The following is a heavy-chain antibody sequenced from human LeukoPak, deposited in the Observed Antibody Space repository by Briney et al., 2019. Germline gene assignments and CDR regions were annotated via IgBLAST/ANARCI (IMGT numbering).Heavy chain of an antibody. CDR1: GGTFSSYA. CDR2: IIPILGIA. CDR3: ARAFSPEMATITGFSYYYGMDV. J-gene: IGHJ6*02. Sequence: SVKVSCKASGGTFSSYAISWVRQAPGQGLEWMGRIIPILGIANYAQKFQARVTITADKSTSTAYMELSSLRSEDTAVYYCARAFSPEMATITGFSYYYGMDVWGQGTTVTVSS. D-gene: IGHD5-24*01. V-gene: IGHV1-69*04.